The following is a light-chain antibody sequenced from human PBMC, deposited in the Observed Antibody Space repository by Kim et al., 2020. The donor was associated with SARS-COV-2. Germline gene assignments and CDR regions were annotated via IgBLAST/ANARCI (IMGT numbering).Light chain of an antibody. Sequence: ASVGDSVTITCRAGQGIDYWLGWYQQKPGKVPRLLISATSSLQSGVPSRFSGSGFGTEFSLTISSLQPEDLATYYCQQAKTLPLTFGGGTKVDIK. CDR2: ATS. CDR1: QGIDYW. CDR3: QQAKTLPLT. J-gene: IGKJ4*01. V-gene: IGKV1-12*01.